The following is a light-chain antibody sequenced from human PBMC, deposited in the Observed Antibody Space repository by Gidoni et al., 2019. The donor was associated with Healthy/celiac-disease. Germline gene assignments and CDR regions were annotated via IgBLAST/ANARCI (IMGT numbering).Light chain of an antibody. Sequence: DIVMTQYPDSLAVSLGERATINCKSSQSVFYSSNNKNFLAWYQQKVGQPPKLLIYWASTRESGVPDRFSGRGSGTDFALTISSLQAEDVAVYYCQQYYSPPYTFGQGTKLEIK. CDR2: WAS. V-gene: IGKV4-1*01. CDR3: QQYYSPPYT. J-gene: IGKJ2*01. CDR1: QSVFYSSNNKNF.